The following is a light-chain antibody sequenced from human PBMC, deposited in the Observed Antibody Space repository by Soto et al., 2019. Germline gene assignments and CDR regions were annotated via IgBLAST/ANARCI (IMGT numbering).Light chain of an antibody. CDR3: QQYGSSLRT. Sequence: EVVLTQSPGTLSLSPGERATLSCRASQSVSNNYLAWYQQKPGQAPRLLIYGASRRATGIPDRVSGSGSGTEFTLTISRLEPEDFAVYYCQQYGSSLRTFGQGTKVEI. J-gene: IGKJ1*01. V-gene: IGKV3-20*01. CDR1: QSVSNNY. CDR2: GAS.